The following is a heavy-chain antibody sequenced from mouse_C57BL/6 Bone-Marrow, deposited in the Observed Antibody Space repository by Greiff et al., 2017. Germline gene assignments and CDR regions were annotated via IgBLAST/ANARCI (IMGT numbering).Heavy chain of an antibody. CDR2: IDPENGDT. CDR1: GFNIKDDY. D-gene: IGHD1-1*01. J-gene: IGHJ2*01. Sequence: EVQLQQSGAELVRPGASVKLSCTASGFNIKDDYMHWVKQRPEQGLEWIGWIDPENGDTEYASKFQGKATITADTSSNTAYLQLTSLTSEDTAVYYCTTTFYCYCSSTVLGYRGKGTTLTVSS. V-gene: IGHV14-4*01. CDR3: TTTFYCYCSSTVLGY.